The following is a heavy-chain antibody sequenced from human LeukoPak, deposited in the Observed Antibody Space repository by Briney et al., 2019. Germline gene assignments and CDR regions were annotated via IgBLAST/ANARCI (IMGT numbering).Heavy chain of an antibody. J-gene: IGHJ5*02. Sequence: GASVKVSCKASGYTFTSYGISWVRQAPGQGLEWMGWISAYNGNTNYAQKLQGRVTMTTDTSTSTAYMELRSLRSDDTAVYYCARIPRDIVVPAAIRSSWFDPWGQGTLVTASS. CDR2: ISAYNGNT. CDR3: ARIPRDIVVPAAIRSSWFDP. CDR1: GYTFTSYG. V-gene: IGHV1-18*01. D-gene: IGHD2-2*02.